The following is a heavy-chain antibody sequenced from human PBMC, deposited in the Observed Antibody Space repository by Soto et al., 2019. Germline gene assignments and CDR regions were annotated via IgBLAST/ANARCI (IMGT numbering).Heavy chain of an antibody. CDR3: ARGPWPTSGSGSYYNYYYGMDV. Sequence: ASVKVSCKASGGTFSSYAISWVRQAPGQGLEWMGGIIPIFGTANYAQKFQGRVTITADESTSTAYMELSSLRSEDTAVYYCARGPWPTSGSGSYYNYYYGMDVWGQGTTVTVSS. V-gene: IGHV1-69*13. D-gene: IGHD3-10*01. J-gene: IGHJ6*02. CDR2: IIPIFGTA. CDR1: GGTFSSYA.